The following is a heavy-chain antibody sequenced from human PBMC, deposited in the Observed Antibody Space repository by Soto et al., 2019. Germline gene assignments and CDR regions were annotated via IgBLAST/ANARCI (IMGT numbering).Heavy chain of an antibody. CDR1: GGPISSYY. V-gene: IGHV4-4*07. J-gene: IGHJ4*02. CDR3: ARACSSNSCYDVFDY. CDR2: IYTSGST. Sequence: SETLSLTCTVSGGPISSYYWSWIRQPAGKGLEWIGRIYTSGSTNYNPSLKSRVTMSVDTSKNQFSLKLSSVPAADTAVYYCARACSSNSCYDVFDYWGQGTLVTVSS. D-gene: IGHD2-2*01.